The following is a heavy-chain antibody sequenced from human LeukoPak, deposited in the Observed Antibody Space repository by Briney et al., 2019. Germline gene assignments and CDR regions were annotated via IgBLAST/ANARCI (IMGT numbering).Heavy chain of an antibody. CDR3: ARMGRSSGPFQH. CDR1: GGSISSYY. Sequence: PSETLSLTCSVSGGSISSYYWSWIRQPAGKGLEWIGRIYSSGSTNYNPSLKSRVTMSVDTSKNQFSLKLSSATAADTAVYYCARMGRSSGPFQHWGQGTLVTVSS. CDR2: IYSSGST. J-gene: IGHJ1*01. V-gene: IGHV4-4*07. D-gene: IGHD6-25*01.